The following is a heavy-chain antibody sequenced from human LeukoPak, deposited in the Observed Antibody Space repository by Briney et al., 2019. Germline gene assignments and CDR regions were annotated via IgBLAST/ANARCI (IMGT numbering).Heavy chain of an antibody. CDR2: SVGGST. CDR1: GFTFTSYA. V-gene: IGHV3-23*01. Sequence: PGGSLRLSCAASGFTFTSYALSWVRQAPGKGLEWVSTSVGGSTYYADSVKSRFTISRDNSRNTLYVQMNGLRAEDTAVYYCAKSYSGTYFGFDYWGQGTLVTVSS. CDR3: AKSYSGTYFGFDY. J-gene: IGHJ4*02. D-gene: IGHD1-26*01.